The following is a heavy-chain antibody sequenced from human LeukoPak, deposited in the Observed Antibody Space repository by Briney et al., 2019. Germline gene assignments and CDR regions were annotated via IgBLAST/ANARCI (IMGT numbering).Heavy chain of an antibody. J-gene: IGHJ4*02. V-gene: IGHV4-38-2*01. D-gene: IGHD4-17*01. CDR3: ARHPVTTNYFDY. Sequence: GSLRLSCAASGFTFSDYYMSWIRQPPGKGLEWIGSIYYSETTYYNSSLKSRVTISLNTSKNQFPLRLNSVTAADTAVYYCARHPVTTNYFDYWGQGTLVTVSS. CDR1: GFTFSDYY. CDR2: IYYSETT.